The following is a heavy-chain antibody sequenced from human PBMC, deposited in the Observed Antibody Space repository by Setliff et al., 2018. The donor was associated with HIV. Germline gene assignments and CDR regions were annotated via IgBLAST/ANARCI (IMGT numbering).Heavy chain of an antibody. D-gene: IGHD6-13*01. J-gene: IGHJ4*02. CDR3: ARALYRVKQQLVPHFFDY. V-gene: IGHV3-7*01. CDR2: INQDGSEQ. CDR1: GFTFNKAW. Sequence: GGSLRLSCAASGFTFNKAWMTWVRQAPGKGLEWVANINQDGSEQNFVDSVTGRFTISRDNAKNSLYLQMNSLRAEDTAMYYCARALYRVKQQLVPHFFDYWGQGTLVTVSS.